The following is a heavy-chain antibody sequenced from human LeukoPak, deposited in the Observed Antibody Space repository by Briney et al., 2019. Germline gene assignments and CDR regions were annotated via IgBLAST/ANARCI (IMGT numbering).Heavy chain of an antibody. V-gene: IGHV4-38-2*02. CDR1: GYSISSGYY. J-gene: IGHJ6*03. CDR2: IYHSGST. D-gene: IGHD3-3*01. Sequence: KASETLSLTCTVSGYSISSGYYWGWIRQPPGKGLEWIGSIYHSGSTYYNPSLKSRVTISVDTSKNQFSLKLSSVTAADTAVYYCARDRFLNYYYMDVWGRGTTVTVSS. CDR3: ARDRFLNYYYMDV.